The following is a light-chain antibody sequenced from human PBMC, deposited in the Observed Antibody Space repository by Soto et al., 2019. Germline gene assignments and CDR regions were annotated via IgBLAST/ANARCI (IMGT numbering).Light chain of an antibody. CDR2: GAS. CDR1: QSVSSN. CDR3: QQYSNSPRT. Sequence: EIVMTQSPATLSLSPGERATLSCRASQSVSSNLAWYQQKPGQAPRLLIYGASTRATGIPARFSGSGSGTDFTLTISSLQSEDFAVYYCQQYSNSPRTFGQGTKLEIK. J-gene: IGKJ2*02. V-gene: IGKV3-15*01.